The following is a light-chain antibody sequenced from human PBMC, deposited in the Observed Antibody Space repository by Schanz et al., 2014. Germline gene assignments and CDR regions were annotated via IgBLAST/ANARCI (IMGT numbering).Light chain of an antibody. V-gene: IGLV2-8*01. CDR1: SSDVGGFNS. J-gene: IGLJ3*02. Sequence: QSALTQPPSASGSPGQSVTISCTGASSDVGGFNSVAWYQQHPGKAPKLMIHEVSKRPSGVPDRFSGSKSGNTASLTISGLQPEDEADYYCCSYAGSSSWVFGGGTKLTVL. CDR2: EVS. CDR3: CSYAGSSSWV.